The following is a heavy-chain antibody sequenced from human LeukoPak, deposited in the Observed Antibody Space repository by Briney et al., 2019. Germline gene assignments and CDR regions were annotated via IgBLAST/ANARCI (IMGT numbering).Heavy chain of an antibody. J-gene: IGHJ4*02. D-gene: IGHD1-26*01. CDR1: GESFSGYY. V-gene: IGHV4-34*01. CDR2: IHYRGTT. CDR3: ATLIVGTTYLDH. Sequence: SETLSLTCAVYGESFSGYYWSWVRQPPGKGLEWIGEIHYRGTTNYNPSLKSRVTVSADTSRNQFSLNLTSVTAADTAVYYCATLIVGTTYLDHWGQGSLVTVSS.